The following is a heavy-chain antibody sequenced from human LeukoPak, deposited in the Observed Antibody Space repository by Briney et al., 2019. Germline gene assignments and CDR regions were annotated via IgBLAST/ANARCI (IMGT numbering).Heavy chain of an antibody. CDR2: ISGSGGST. Sequence: QTGGSLRLSCAASGFTFSDYNMHWVRQAPGKGLEWVSAISGSGGSTYYADSVKGRFTISRDNSKNTLYLQMNSLRAEDTAVYYCARETPEDTVVVVAAKRNWFDPWGQGTLVTVSS. CDR1: GFTFSDYN. J-gene: IGHJ5*02. D-gene: IGHD2-15*01. CDR3: ARETPEDTVVVVAAKRNWFDP. V-gene: IGHV3-23*01.